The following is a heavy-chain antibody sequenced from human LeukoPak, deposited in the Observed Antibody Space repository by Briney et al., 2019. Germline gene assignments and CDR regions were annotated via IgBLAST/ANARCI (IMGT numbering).Heavy chain of an antibody. Sequence: GGSLRLSCAASGFTFNSYWMSWVRQAPGKGLEWVANIKQDGSEKYYVDSVKGRFTISRDNAKNSLYLQMNSLRAEDTAVYYCATVNMVRGVIPNWFDPWGQGTLVTVSS. CDR3: ATVNMVRGVIPNWFDP. CDR2: IKQDGSEK. V-gene: IGHV3-7*03. J-gene: IGHJ5*02. CDR1: GFTFNSYW. D-gene: IGHD3-10*01.